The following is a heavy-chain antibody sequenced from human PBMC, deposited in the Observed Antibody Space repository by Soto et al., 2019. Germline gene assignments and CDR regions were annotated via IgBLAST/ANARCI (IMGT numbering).Heavy chain of an antibody. CDR3: ARVGKSGYDYEIYYYYMDV. CDR2: IYYSGST. J-gene: IGHJ6*03. CDR1: GGSISSYY. Sequence: PSETLSLTCTVSGGSISSYYWSWIRQPPGKGLEWIGYIYYSGSTNYNPSLKSRVTISVDTSKNQFSLKLSSVTAADTAVYYCARVGKSGYDYEIYYYYMDVWGKGTTVTVSS. V-gene: IGHV4-59*01. D-gene: IGHD5-12*01.